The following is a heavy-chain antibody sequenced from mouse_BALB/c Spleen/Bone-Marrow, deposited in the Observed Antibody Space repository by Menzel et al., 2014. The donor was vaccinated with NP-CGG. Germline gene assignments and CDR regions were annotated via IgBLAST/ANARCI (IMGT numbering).Heavy chain of an antibody. Sequence: EVQVVESGAELVKPGASVKLSCTASGFNIKDTYIHWVKQRPEQGLEWIGRIDPANVNTKYDPKFQGKATITADTSSNTAYLQLSSLTSEDTAVYYCARYRLGTYFDYWGQGTTLTVPS. V-gene: IGHV14-3*02. CDR3: ARYRLGTYFDY. D-gene: IGHD2-14*01. CDR2: IDPANVNT. J-gene: IGHJ2*01. CDR1: GFNIKDTY.